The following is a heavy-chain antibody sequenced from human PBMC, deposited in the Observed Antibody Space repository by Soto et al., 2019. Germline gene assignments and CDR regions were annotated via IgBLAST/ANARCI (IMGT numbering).Heavy chain of an antibody. V-gene: IGHV3-23*01. D-gene: IGHD3-22*01. CDR3: AKDPYYYDSSEAFDI. J-gene: IGHJ3*02. CDR2: ISSTAGRT. CDR1: GFTFNTYP. Sequence: PGGSLRLSCATSGFTFNTYPMTWVRQAPGKGLEWVSSISSTAGRTSSYADSVKGRFAISRDNSKNTLYLQMNSLRAEDTAVYYCAKDPYYYDSSEAFDIWGQGTMVTVSS.